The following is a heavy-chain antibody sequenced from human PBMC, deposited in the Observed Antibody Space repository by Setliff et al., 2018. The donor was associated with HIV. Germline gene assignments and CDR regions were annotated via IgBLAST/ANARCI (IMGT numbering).Heavy chain of an antibody. CDR1: GGSFSGSY. J-gene: IGHJ4*02. CDR3: VRQADCGGDCVLGY. D-gene: IGHD2-21*02. Sequence: SETLSLTCDVFGGSFSGSYWSWIRQPPGKGLEWIGEIIPSGSTNYNPSLKSRVTMSIDTSKSQFSLKLSSVTAADTAVYYCVRQADCGGDCVLGYWGQGTLVT. V-gene: IGHV4-34*12. CDR2: IIPSGST.